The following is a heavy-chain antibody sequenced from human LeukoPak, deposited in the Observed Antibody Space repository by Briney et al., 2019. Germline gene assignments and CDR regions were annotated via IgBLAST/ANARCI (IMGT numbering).Heavy chain of an antibody. D-gene: IGHD6-19*01. V-gene: IGHV3-7*03. CDR3: AKGPLIEVAGTTWDY. Sequence: GGSLRLSCAASGFTFSDYWMSWVRQAPGKGLEWVANIKLDGSEKYYVDSVKGRFTISRDNSKNTLHLQMNSLRAEDTAVYYCAKGPLIEVAGTTWDYWGQGTLVTVSS. CDR1: GFTFSDYW. J-gene: IGHJ4*02. CDR2: IKLDGSEK.